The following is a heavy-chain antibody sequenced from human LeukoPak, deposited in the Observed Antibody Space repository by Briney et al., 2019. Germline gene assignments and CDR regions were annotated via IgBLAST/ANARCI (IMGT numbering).Heavy chain of an antibody. Sequence: PGGSLRLSCAASGFTFSSYEMNWVRQAPGKGLEWVSYISSSGSTIYYADSVKGRFTISRDNAKNSLYLQMNSLKTEDTAVYYCTTGLVVVTAISQDAFDIWGQGTMVTVSS. CDR3: TTGLVVVTAISQDAFDI. V-gene: IGHV3-48*03. J-gene: IGHJ3*02. CDR1: GFTFSSYE. D-gene: IGHD2-21*02. CDR2: ISSSGSTI.